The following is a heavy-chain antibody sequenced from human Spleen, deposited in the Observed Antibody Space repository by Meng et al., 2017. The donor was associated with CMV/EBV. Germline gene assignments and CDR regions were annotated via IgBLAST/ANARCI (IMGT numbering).Heavy chain of an antibody. J-gene: IGHJ5*02. CDR2: INPHSGDT. Sequence: DSCKNSEYTLTDYYIHWVRQAPGQGLEWMGWINPHSGDTNSAQKFQGRVTLTRDTSISTVYMQLTRLTSDDTALYYCARGPDKFDPWGQGTLVTVSS. V-gene: IGHV1-2*02. CDR1: EYTLTDYY. CDR3: ARGPDKFDP.